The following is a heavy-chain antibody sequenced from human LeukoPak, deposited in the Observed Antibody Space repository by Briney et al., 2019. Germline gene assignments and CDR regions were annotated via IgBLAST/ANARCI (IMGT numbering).Heavy chain of an antibody. CDR3: ARGDGAFDI. V-gene: IGHV6-1*01. CDR1: GDSVSSNSAA. CDR2: TYCRSNWYN. Sequence: SQTLSLTCAISGDSVSSNSAAWTWIRQSPSRGLEWLGRTYCRSNWYNDYAVSVKSRIAINPDTSKNQFSLQLNSVTPEDTAVYYCARGDGAFDIWGQGTMVTVSS. J-gene: IGHJ3*02.